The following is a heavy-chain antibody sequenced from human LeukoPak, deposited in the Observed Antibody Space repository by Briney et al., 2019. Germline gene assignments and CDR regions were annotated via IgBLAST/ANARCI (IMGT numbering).Heavy chain of an antibody. CDR3: ARDRSYYDSSGFDY. J-gene: IGHJ4*02. CDR2: IYYSGST. D-gene: IGHD3-22*01. Sequence: PSETLSLTCTVSGGSISSYYWSWIRQHPGKGLEWIGYIYYSGSTYYNPSLKSRVTISVDTSKNQCSLKLSSVTAADTAVYYCARDRSYYDSSGFDYWGQGTLVTVSS. CDR1: GGSISSYY. V-gene: IGHV4-59*06.